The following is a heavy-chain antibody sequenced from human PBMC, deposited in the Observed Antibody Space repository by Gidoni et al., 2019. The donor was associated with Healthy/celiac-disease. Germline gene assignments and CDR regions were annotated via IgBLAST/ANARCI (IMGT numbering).Heavy chain of an antibody. CDR1: GFSLSTSGMC. V-gene: IGHV2-70*15. Sequence: QVTLRESGPALVKPTQTLTLTCTFSGFSLSTSGMCVSWIRQPPGKALEWLARIDWDDDKYYSTSLKTRLTISKDTSKNQVVLTMTNMDPVDTATYYCARMRVVGPRFSPIWSGYYSYYYYGMDVWGQGTTVTVSS. J-gene: IGHJ6*02. CDR3: ARMRVVGPRFSPIWSGYYSYYYYGMDV. D-gene: IGHD3-3*01. CDR2: IDWDDDK.